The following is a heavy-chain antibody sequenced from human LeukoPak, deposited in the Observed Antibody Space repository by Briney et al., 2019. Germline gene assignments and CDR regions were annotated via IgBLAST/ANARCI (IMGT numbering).Heavy chain of an antibody. CDR2: MNPNSGNT. CDR1: GYTFTSYD. Sequence: ASVKVSCKASGYTFTSYDINWVRQATGQGLEWMGWMNPNSGNTGYAQKFQGRVTMTRNTSISTAYMELSSLRSEDTAVYYCARTYSSSSLYYYYYYLDVWGKGTTVTVSS. V-gene: IGHV1-8*01. CDR3: ARTYSSSSLYYYYYYLDV. J-gene: IGHJ6*03. D-gene: IGHD6-6*01.